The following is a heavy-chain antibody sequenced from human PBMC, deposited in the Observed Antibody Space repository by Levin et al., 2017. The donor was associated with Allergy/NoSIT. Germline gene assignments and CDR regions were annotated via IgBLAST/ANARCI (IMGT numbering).Heavy chain of an antibody. D-gene: IGHD5-18*01. Sequence: GESLKISCAASGFTFSSYGMHWVRQAPGKGLEWVAVISYDGSNKYYADSVKGRFTISRDNSKNTLYLQMNSLRAEDTAVYYCAKLNSYSSADFDYWGQGTLVTVSS. V-gene: IGHV3-30*18. CDR2: ISYDGSNK. J-gene: IGHJ4*02. CDR3: AKLNSYSSADFDY. CDR1: GFTFSSYG.